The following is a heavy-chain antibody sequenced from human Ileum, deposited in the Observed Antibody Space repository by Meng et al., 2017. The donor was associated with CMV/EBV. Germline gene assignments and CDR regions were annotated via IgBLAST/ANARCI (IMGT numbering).Heavy chain of an antibody. V-gene: IGHV3-53*01. CDR2: IYDVGMT. D-gene: IGHD1-1*01. J-gene: IGHJ4*02. CDR3: ATGQERYHY. Sequence: GESLKISCVVSGLNVYTNYMTWVRQAPGKGLEWVSVIYDVGMTLDADSVKGRFSISRDTSKNTVYLQMNDLRVDDTAVYYCATGQERYHYWGQGKRVNGCS. CDR1: GLNVYTNY.